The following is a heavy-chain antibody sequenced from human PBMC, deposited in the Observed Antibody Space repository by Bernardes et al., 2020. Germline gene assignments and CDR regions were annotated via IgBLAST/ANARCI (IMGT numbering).Heavy chain of an antibody. D-gene: IGHD2-15*01. J-gene: IGHJ5*02. CDR1: GDSVSSNSAA. CDR2: TYYRSKWYN. Sequence: SQTLSLTCAISGDSVSSNSAAWNWIRQSPSRGLEWLGRTYYRSKWYNDYAVSVKSRITINPDTSKNQLSLQLNSVTPEDTAVYYCARDLRYCSGGSCRFNWFDPCGQGTLVTVSS. CDR3: ARDLRYCSGGSCRFNWFDP. V-gene: IGHV6-1*01.